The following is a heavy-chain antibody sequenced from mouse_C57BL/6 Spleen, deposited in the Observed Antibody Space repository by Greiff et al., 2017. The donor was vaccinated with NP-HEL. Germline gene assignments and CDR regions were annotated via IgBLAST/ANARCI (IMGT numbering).Heavy chain of an antibody. CDR2: ILPGSGCT. D-gene: IGHD1-1*01. V-gene: IGHV1-9*01. CDR3: ARRNYGSSSFAY. CDR1: GYTFTGYW. J-gene: IGHJ3*01. Sequence: VQLHQSGAELMTPGASVKLSCKATGYTFTGYWIEWVKQRPGPGLEWIGEILPGSGCTNYNEKFKGKAPFSADTSSNTAYRQRSSLTTEDSAIYCCARRNYGSSSFAYWGQGTLVTVSA.